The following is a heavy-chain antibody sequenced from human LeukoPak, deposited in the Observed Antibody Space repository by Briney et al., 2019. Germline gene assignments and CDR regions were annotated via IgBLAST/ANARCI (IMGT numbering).Heavy chain of an antibody. CDR2: ISYDGSNK. D-gene: IGHD6-13*01. J-gene: IGHJ5*02. CDR3: AREVAAASNWFDP. CDR1: GFTFSSYA. Sequence: PVGSLRLSCAASGFTFSSYAMHWVRQAPGKGLEWVAVISYDGSNKYYADSVKGRFTISRDNSKNTLYLQMNSLRAEDTAVYYCAREVAAASNWFDPWGQGTLVTVSS. V-gene: IGHV3-30-3*01.